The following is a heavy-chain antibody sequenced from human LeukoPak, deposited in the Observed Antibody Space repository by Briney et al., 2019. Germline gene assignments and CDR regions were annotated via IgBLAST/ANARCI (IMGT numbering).Heavy chain of an antibody. CDR1: GYTFTGYY. CDR2: INPNSGGT. D-gene: IGHD3-10*01. V-gene: IGHV1-2*02. CDR3: ARDPLTDAYYYYGSGNYYPYYFDY. Sequence: ASVKLSCKASGYTFTGYYMHWVRQAPGQGLEWMGWINPNSGGTNYAQKSQGRVTMTRDTSISTAYMELSRLRSDDTAFYYCARDPLTDAYYYYGSGNYYPYYFDYWGQGTLVTVSS. J-gene: IGHJ4*02.